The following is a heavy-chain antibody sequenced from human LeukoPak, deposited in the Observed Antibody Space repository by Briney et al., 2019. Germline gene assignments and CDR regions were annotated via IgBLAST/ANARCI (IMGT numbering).Heavy chain of an antibody. CDR3: ATANRLTRDSSGYYPDS. J-gene: IGHJ4*02. CDR1: GYTLTELS. D-gene: IGHD3-22*01. CDR2: FDPEDGEI. Sequence: ASVKVSCEVSGYTLTELSTHWVRQAPGKGLEWMGGFDPEDGEIVYAQNFQGRATMTEDTSTDTAYMELSSLRSEDTAIYYCATANRLTRDSSGYYPDSWGQGTLVTVSS. V-gene: IGHV1-24*01.